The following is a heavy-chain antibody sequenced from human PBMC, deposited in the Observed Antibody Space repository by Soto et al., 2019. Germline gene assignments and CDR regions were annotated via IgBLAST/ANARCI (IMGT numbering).Heavy chain of an antibody. CDR2: ISGSGGST. CDR1: GFTFSSYA. CDR3: AKDTDYGDYTEVYYFDY. D-gene: IGHD4-17*01. V-gene: IGHV3-23*01. Sequence: GGSLRLSCAASGFTFSSYAMSWVRQAPGKGLEWVSAISGSGGSTYYADSVKGRFTISRDNSKNTLYLQMNSLRAEDTAVYYCAKDTDYGDYTEVYYFDYWGQGTLVTVSS. J-gene: IGHJ4*02.